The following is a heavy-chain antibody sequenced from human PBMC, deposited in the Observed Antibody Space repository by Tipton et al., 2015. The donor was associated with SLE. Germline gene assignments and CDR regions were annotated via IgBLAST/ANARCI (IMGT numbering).Heavy chain of an antibody. CDR2: IYSGGST. J-gene: IGHJ3*02. CDR3: ARAPLGHAFDI. V-gene: IGHV3-53*01. Sequence: SLRLSCAASGFTVSSNYMSWVRQAPGKGLEWVSVIYSGGSTYYADSVKGRFTISRDNSKNTLYLQMNSLRAEDTAVYYCARAPLGHAFDIWGQGTMVTVSS. CDR1: GFTVSSNY. D-gene: IGHD7-27*01.